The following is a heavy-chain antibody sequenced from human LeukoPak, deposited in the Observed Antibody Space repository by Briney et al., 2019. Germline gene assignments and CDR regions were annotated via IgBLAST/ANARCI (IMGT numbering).Heavy chain of an antibody. D-gene: IGHD6-19*01. CDR3: ARESIAVAGVDY. Sequence: PSETLSLTCTVSGGSISSYYWSWIRQPPGKGLEWIGSIYYSGSTYYNPSLKSRVTISVDTSKNQFSLKLSSVTAADTAVYYCARESIAVAGVDYWGQGTLVTVSS. CDR2: IYYSGST. J-gene: IGHJ4*02. CDR1: GGSISSYY. V-gene: IGHV4-59*12.